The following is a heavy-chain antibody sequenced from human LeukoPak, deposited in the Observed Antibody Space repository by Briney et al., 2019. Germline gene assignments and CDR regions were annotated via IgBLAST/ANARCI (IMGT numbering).Heavy chain of an antibody. CDR3: ARDRPYYDNVYAFDI. CDR1: GGSISSSSYY. V-gene: IGHV4-39*07. CDR2: IYYSGST. J-gene: IGHJ3*02. D-gene: IGHD3-22*01. Sequence: SETLSLTCTVSGGSISSSSYYWGWIRQPPGKGLEWIGSIYYSGSTYYNPSLKSRVTISVDTSKNQFSLKLSSVTAADTAVYYCARDRPYYDNVYAFDIWGQGTMVTVSS.